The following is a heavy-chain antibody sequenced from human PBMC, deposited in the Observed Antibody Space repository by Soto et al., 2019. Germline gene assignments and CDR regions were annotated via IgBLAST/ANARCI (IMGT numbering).Heavy chain of an antibody. CDR3: AREGSYSAYNFAHGIQLWSFDF. Sequence: SETLSLTCTVSGGSINTFYWSWVRQPAGKGLEWIGRIFSSGSTSFNPSLESRVAMSVDTSKNHFSLNLSSVTAADMAVYYCAREGSYSAYNFAHGIQLWSFDFWGQGALVTAPQ. CDR1: GGSINTFY. J-gene: IGHJ4*02. D-gene: IGHD5-12*01. V-gene: IGHV4-4*07. CDR2: IFSSGST.